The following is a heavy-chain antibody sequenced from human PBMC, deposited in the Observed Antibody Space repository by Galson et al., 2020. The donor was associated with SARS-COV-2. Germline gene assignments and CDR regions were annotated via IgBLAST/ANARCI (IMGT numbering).Heavy chain of an antibody. CDR3: AKDPRLLTVTDYYFDY. Sequence: GESLKISCAASGFTFSSYGMHWVRQAPGKGLEWVAVIWYDGSNKYYADSVKGRFTISRDNSKNTLYLQMNSLRAEDTAVYYCAKDPRLLTVTDYYFDYWGQGTLVTVSS. D-gene: IGHD4-17*01. V-gene: IGHV3-33*06. CDR2: IWYDGSNK. J-gene: IGHJ4*02. CDR1: GFTFSSYG.